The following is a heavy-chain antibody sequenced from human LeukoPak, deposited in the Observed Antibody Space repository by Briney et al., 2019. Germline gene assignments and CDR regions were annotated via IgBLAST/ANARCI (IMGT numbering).Heavy chain of an antibody. V-gene: IGHV4-4*02. CDR2: IYHSGST. Sequence: PSETLSLTCAVSGGSISSSNWWSWVRQPPGKGLEWIGEIYHSGSTNYNPSLKSRVTISVDKSKNQFSLKLSSVTAADTAVYYCARLHCSGGSCYYFDYWGQGTLVTVSS. D-gene: IGHD2-15*01. J-gene: IGHJ4*02. CDR3: ARLHCSGGSCYYFDY. CDR1: GGSISSSNW.